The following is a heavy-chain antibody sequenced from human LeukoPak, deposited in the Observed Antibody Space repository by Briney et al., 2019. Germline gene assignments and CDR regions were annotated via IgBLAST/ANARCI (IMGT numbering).Heavy chain of an antibody. CDR3: ARDNYDFWSGFYYYYMDV. V-gene: IGHV4-61*08. CDR1: GGSISSGGYY. J-gene: IGHJ6*03. Sequence: SQTLSLTCTVSGGSISSGGYYWSWIRQPPGKGLEWIGYIYYSGSTNYNPSLKSRVTISVDTPKNQFSLKLSSVTAADTAVYYCARDNYDFWSGFYYYYMDVWGKGTTVTVSS. D-gene: IGHD3-3*01. CDR2: IYYSGST.